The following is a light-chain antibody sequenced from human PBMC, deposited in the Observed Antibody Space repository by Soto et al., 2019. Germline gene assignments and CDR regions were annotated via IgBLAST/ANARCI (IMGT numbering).Light chain of an antibody. V-gene: IGLV2-23*01. CDR3: CSNAAGSTYV. J-gene: IGLJ1*01. CDR2: EAN. CDR1: NSDVGSHHL. Sequence: QSALTQPASVSGSPGQSITISCTGSNSDVGSHHLVSWYQQYPGKAPKLIIFEANKRPSGVSNRFSASKSGSTASLTISGLQAEDEADYYCCSNAAGSTYVFGSGTKVTV.